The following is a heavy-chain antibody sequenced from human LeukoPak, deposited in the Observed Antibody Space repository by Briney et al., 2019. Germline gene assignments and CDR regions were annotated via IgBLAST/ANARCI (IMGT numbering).Heavy chain of an antibody. D-gene: IGHD6-25*01. CDR3: AKEVKAATNWFDP. V-gene: IGHV3-23*01. CDR1: GFTFSSYA. CDR2: ISFSGSNT. J-gene: IGHJ5*02. Sequence: GGSLRLSCAASGFTFSSYAMSWVRQAPGKGLEWVSAISFSGSNTYYADSVKGRFTISRDNLKNTLYLQMNSLGAEDAAVYFCAKEVKAATNWFDPWGQGTLVTVSS.